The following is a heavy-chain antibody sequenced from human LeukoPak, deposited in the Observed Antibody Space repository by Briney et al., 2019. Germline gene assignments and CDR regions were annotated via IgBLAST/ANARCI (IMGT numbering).Heavy chain of an antibody. D-gene: IGHD5-18*01. V-gene: IGHV1-69*04. CDR3: ACPLPIQQEPDHLPLDY. Sequence: GASVKVSCKASGDTFSSYAICWGRQAPGQGLEWVGRIIPILGIANYAQKFQSRVTITADKSTSTDDMELGRLRSEDSAVYDCACPLPIQQEPDHLPLDYWGQGTLGTVSS. CDR1: GDTFSSYA. J-gene: IGHJ4*02. CDR2: IIPILGIA.